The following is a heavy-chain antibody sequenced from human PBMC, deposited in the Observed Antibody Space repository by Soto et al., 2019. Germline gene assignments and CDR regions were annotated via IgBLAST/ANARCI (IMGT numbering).Heavy chain of an antibody. Sequence: SETLSLTCAVYGGSFSGYYWSWIRQPPGKGLEWIGEINHSGSTNYNPSLESRVTISIGTSKNQFSLKLSSVTAADTAVYYCARGRPILNIVVVVAATFDYWGQGTLVTVSS. CDR2: INHSGST. J-gene: IGHJ4*02. CDR1: GGSFSGYY. D-gene: IGHD2-15*01. V-gene: IGHV4-34*01. CDR3: ARGRPILNIVVVVAATFDY.